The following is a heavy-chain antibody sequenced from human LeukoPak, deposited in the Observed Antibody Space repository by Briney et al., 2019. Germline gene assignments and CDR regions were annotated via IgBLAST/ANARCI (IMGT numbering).Heavy chain of an antibody. J-gene: IGHJ4*02. CDR2: IIPIFGTA. Sequence: SVKVSCKASGGTFSSYAISWVRQAPGRGLEWMGRIIPIFGTANYAQKSQGRVTITTDESTSTAYMELSSLRSEDTAVYYCAREEVTTPHYFDYWGQGTLVTVSS. CDR1: GGTFSSYA. V-gene: IGHV1-69*05. D-gene: IGHD4-17*01. CDR3: AREEVTTPHYFDY.